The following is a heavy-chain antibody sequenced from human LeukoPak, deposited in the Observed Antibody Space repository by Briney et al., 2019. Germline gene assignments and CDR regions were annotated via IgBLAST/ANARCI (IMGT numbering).Heavy chain of an antibody. Sequence: ASVKVSFKASGYTFTSYGISWVRQAPGQGLEWMGWISAYNGNTNNAHKLQGRVTMTTDTSTSTAYMELRSLRSDDTAVYYCARDPRMERHYYFDYWGQGALVTVSS. V-gene: IGHV1-18*01. J-gene: IGHJ4*02. CDR1: GYTFTSYG. CDR3: ARDPRMERHYYFDY. CDR2: ISAYNGNT. D-gene: IGHD1-1*01.